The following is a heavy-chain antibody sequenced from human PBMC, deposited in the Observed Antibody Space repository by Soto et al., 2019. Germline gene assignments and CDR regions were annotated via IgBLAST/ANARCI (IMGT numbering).Heavy chain of an antibody. CDR2: IIPIFGTA. J-gene: IGHJ3*02. V-gene: IGHV1-69*13. CDR3: ARALAFGLVIPPDAFDI. CDR1: GGTFSSYA. Sequence: SVKVSCKASGGTFSSYAISWVRQAPGQGLEWMGGIIPIFGTANYAQKFQGRVTITADESTSTAYMELSSLRSEDTAVYYCARALAFGLVIPPDAFDIWGQGTMVTVSS. D-gene: IGHD3-9*01.